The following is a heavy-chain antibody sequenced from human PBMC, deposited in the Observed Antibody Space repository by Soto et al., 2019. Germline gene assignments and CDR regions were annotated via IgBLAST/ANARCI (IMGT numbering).Heavy chain of an antibody. CDR3: ARDRAGVSDY. CDR2: ISSSGSTI. Sequence: GGSLRLSCAASGFNFGDYYMSWIRQAPGKGLEWVSYISSSGSTIYYADSVRGRFTISRDNAKNSLYLQMNSLSAEDTAVYYCARDRAGVSDYWGQGTLVTVSS. J-gene: IGHJ4*02. V-gene: IGHV3-11*01. CDR1: GFNFGDYY. D-gene: IGHD3-10*01.